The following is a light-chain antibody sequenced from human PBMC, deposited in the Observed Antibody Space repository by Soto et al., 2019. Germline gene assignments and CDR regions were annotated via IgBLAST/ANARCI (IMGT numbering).Light chain of an antibody. CDR3: QQSSSTPRFT. V-gene: IGKV1-39*01. CDR1: QTVSTY. J-gene: IGKJ3*01. Sequence: DIQMTQSPSSLSASVGDKVTISCRASQTVSTYLNWYQQKPGKAPQLLIYATSTLYTGVPSRFSGSGSGTHFTLTIDSLQPEDFATYYCQQSSSTPRFTFGPGTKVDIK. CDR2: ATS.